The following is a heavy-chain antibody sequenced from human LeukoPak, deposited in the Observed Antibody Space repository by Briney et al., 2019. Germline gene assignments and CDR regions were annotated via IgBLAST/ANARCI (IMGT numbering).Heavy chain of an antibody. CDR1: GGSITTADFD. J-gene: IGHJ4*02. Sequence: SETLSLTCAVSGGSITTADFDWAWIRQPRGQGFEWIATISSSGKAYYYPSLMSRVTISVDTSKNHFSLYVTSVTAADTGLFYCARFKGGTGFDYWGRGVLVIVS. CDR3: ARFKGGTGFDY. CDR2: ISSSGKA. V-gene: IGHV4-39*02. D-gene: IGHD1-26*01.